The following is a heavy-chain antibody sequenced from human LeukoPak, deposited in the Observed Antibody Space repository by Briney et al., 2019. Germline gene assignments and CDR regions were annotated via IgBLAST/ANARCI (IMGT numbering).Heavy chain of an antibody. V-gene: IGHV1-8*01. D-gene: IGHD3-22*01. CDR1: GYTFPTHD. J-gene: IGHJ5*02. Sequence: GASVQVSCKASGYTFPTHDIHWVRQAPGQGLEWMGWMNPNNGNTVSAKKFRGRVSMTRDTSTTTAYMELRSLTSEDTATYYCARGGTTLIVVVTDNWFDPWGQGTLVTVSP. CDR3: ARGGTTLIVVVTDNWFDP. CDR2: MNPNNGNT.